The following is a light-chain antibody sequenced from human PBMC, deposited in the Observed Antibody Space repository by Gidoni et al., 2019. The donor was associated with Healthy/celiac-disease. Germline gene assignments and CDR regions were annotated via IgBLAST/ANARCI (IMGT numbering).Light chain of an antibody. Sequence: DIVLTQSPAPLSLSPGERATLSCSASQSVSSYFAWYQQKPGQAPRLLIYDASNRATGIPARFIGSGSGTAFTLTISSLEPADFSVYYCQQRSNWPPWTFGQGTKVEIK. J-gene: IGKJ1*01. CDR3: QQRSNWPPWT. CDR1: QSVSSY. CDR2: DAS. V-gene: IGKV3-11*01.